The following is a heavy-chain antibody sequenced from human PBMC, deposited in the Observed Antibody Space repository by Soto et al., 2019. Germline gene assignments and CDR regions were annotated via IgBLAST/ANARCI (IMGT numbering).Heavy chain of an antibody. Sequence: EVQLVESGGGLVKPGGSLRLSCAASGFTFSIYSMNWVRLAPGMGLEWLSSIHSRGNYVYYADSVRGRFTISRDNAKNSLYLQMNGLSAEDTAVYYCVGPLCSGTTCYDYWGQGNLVTVSS. CDR1: GFTFSIYS. D-gene: IGHD2-2*01. CDR2: IHSRGNYV. J-gene: IGHJ4*02. V-gene: IGHV3-21*01. CDR3: VGPLCSGTTCYDY.